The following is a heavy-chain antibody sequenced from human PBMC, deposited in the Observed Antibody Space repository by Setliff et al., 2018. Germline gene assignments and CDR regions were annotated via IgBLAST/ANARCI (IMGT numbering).Heavy chain of an antibody. CDR1: GGTFSSFG. V-gene: IGHV1-69*05. J-gene: IGHJ6*03. D-gene: IGHD2-15*01. Sequence: GASVKVSCKASGGTFSSFGISWVRQAPGQGLEWMGGIIPSFGSTNFAQEFQGRVTITTDESTNTAYMELSSLSSEDTAVYYCAREKVVVVSTTSYYYYKDVWGKGTTVTVS. CDR3: AREKVVVVSTTSYYYYKDV. CDR2: IIPSFGST.